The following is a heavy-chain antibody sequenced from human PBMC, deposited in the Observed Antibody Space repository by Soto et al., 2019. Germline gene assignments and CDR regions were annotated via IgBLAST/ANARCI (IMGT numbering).Heavy chain of an antibody. J-gene: IGHJ5*02. CDR3: ARDGDPQSAFWSDPLGGGRFDP. Sequence: QVQLVQSGAEVKKPGSSVNVSCKTSGGTFGNSAVTWVRQAPGQGLEWLGGIVPMFGTANYAQKFQGRVTITADESTITAYMELNSLKTDDTAVYYCARDGDPQSAFWSDPLGGGRFDPWGPGTLVTVSS. D-gene: IGHD3-3*01. CDR1: GGTFGNSA. V-gene: IGHV1-69*12. CDR2: IVPMFGTA.